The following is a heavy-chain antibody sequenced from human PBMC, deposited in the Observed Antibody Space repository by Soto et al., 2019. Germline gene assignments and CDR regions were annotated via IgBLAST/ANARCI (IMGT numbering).Heavy chain of an antibody. D-gene: IGHD6-19*01. CDR2: ISSSSSTI. CDR3: AKGNQGKALAGTLGAYSYYYGMAG. J-gene: IGHJ6*02. CDR1: GFTFSSYS. Sequence: HPGGSLRLSCAASGFTFSSYSMNWFRQAPGKGLEWVSYISSSSSTIYYADSVKGRFTISRDNAKNSLYLQMNSLRDDDTAIYYCAKGNQGKALAGTLGAYSYYYGMAGWGQGTKVTVAS. V-gene: IGHV3-48*02.